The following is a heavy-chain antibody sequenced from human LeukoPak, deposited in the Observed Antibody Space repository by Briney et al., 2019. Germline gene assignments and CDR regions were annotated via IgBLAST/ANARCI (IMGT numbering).Heavy chain of an antibody. CDR3: ARGGGDFWLDY. Sequence: ASVKVSCKASGYTFTNYYMYWVRQAPGQGLERMGIINPSGGSTTYAQKFQARVTVTRDTSTSTVYMDLSSLRSEDTAVYYCARGGGDFWLDYWGQGTLVTVSS. CDR1: GYTFTNYY. V-gene: IGHV1-46*01. D-gene: IGHD3/OR15-3a*01. CDR2: INPSGGST. J-gene: IGHJ4*02.